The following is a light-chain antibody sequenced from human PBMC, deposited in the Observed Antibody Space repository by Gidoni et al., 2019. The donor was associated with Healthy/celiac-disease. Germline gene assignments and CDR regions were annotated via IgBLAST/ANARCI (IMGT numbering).Light chain of an antibody. CDR3: QSADSSGTYPVV. CDR1: ALPKQY. CDR2: KDS. Sequence: SYELTPPPAVPVSPGQTARITCSGDALPKQYAYWYQQKPGQAPVLVIYKDSERPSGNPERFSGSSSGTTVTLTISGVQAEDEADYYCQSADSSGTYPVVFGGGTKLTVL. V-gene: IGLV3-25*03. J-gene: IGLJ2*01.